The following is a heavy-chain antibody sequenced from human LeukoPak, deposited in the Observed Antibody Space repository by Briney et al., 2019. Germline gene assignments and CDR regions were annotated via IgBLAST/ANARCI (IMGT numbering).Heavy chain of an antibody. D-gene: IGHD2-21*01. Sequence: GGSLRPSCAASGFTFSNAYMNWVRQAPGKGLEWVGRIKPKTDGETTEYAAPVKGRFSISRDDSKNMLYLQMNSLKTEDTAVYYCITPLPYSAQGGQGTLVTVSS. J-gene: IGHJ4*02. CDR3: ITPLPYSAQ. CDR1: GFTFSNAY. CDR2: IKPKTDGETT. V-gene: IGHV3-15*07.